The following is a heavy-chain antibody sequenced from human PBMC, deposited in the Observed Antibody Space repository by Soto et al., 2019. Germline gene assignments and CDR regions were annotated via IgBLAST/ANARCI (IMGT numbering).Heavy chain of an antibody. D-gene: IGHD3-16*01. CDR1: GSYISSYY. V-gene: IGHV4-4*07. CDR2: IYTSGGT. CDR3: GRMQGGDAFDF. J-gene: IGHJ4*01. Sequence: PSETLSLTCTVSGSYISSYYWSWVRQPAGKGLEWIGRIYTSGGTNYNPSPKSRVTITTDTSKNKISLRPKSMAAAYRAGYYDGRMQGGDAFDFWGQGTLVTVSS.